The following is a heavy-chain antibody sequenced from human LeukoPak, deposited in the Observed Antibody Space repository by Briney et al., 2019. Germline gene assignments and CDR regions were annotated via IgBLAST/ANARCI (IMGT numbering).Heavy chain of an antibody. Sequence: GGSLRLSCAASGFIFSSYAMTWVRQAPGRGLEWLSTISGSGTTTYYVDSVKGRFTVSRDNSKNTLYLQMSSLRAGDTAVYYCAKAGHYGSGSYYSGYWGRGTLVTVSP. CDR1: GFIFSSYA. D-gene: IGHD3-10*01. CDR2: ISGSGTTT. CDR3: AKAGHYGSGSYYSGY. J-gene: IGHJ4*02. V-gene: IGHV3-23*01.